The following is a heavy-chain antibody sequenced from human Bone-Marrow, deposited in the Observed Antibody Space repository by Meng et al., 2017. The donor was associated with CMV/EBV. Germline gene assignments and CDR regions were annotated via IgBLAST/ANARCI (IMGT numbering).Heavy chain of an antibody. CDR2: IKQDGSEK. CDR1: GFTFSSYG. D-gene: IGHD6-19*01. CDR3: ARDGSSDAFDI. Sequence: GESLKISCAASGFTFSSYGMHWVRQAPGKGLEWVANIKQDGSEKYYADSVKGRFTISRDNAKNSLYLQMNSLRAEDTAVYYCARDGSSDAFDIWGQGTKVTVSS. J-gene: IGHJ3*02. V-gene: IGHV3-7*01.